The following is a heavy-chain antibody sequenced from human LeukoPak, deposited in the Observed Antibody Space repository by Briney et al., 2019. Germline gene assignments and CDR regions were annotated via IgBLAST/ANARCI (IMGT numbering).Heavy chain of an antibody. J-gene: IGHJ4*02. D-gene: IGHD5-18*01. Sequence: AGGSLRLSCAASGFTFSSHRMSWVRQAPGKVLEWVANIKKDGSEKYYVDSVKSRFTISRDNAKTSLYLQMNSLRAEDTAVYYCARDLSGVTGYTYGRGIDYWGQGTLVTVSS. CDR3: ARDLSGVTGYTYGRGIDY. CDR2: IKKDGSEK. V-gene: IGHV3-7*01. CDR1: GFTFSSHR.